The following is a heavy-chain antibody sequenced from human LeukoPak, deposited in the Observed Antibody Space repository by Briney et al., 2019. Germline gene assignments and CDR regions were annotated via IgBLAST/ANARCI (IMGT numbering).Heavy chain of an antibody. CDR2: ISGSGGST. Sequence: PGGSLRLSCAASGFTFSSYAMSWVRQAPGKGLEWVSVISGSGGSTYSADSVKGRFTISRDNSKNTLFLQMNSLRAEDTAVYYCAKGGAAMVNYYFDYWGQGTLVTVSS. CDR3: AKGGAAMVNYYFDY. V-gene: IGHV3-23*01. J-gene: IGHJ4*02. D-gene: IGHD5-18*01. CDR1: GFTFSSYA.